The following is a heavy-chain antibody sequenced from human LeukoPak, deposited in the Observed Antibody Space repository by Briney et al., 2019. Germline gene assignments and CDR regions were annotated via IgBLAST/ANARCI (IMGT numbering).Heavy chain of an antibody. J-gene: IGHJ4*02. CDR2: IYYSGST. V-gene: IGHV4-30-4*01. D-gene: IGHD3-22*01. CDR1: GGSISSGDYY. CDR3: AREAQAYSYDSSVPN. Sequence: SETLSLTCTVSGGSISSGDYYWSWIRQPPGKGLEWIAYIYYSGSTYYNPSLKSRVTISVDTSKNQFSLKLSSVTAADTAVYYCAREAQAYSYDSSVPNWGQGTLVTVSS.